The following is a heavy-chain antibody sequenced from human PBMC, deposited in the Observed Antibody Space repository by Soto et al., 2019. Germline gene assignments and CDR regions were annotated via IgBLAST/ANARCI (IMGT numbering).Heavy chain of an antibody. V-gene: IGHV1-69*01. J-gene: IGHJ6*02. CDR2: IIPFFGTS. Sequence: QVQLVQSGAEVKKPGSSVKVSCEASGGTFSSYPINWVRQAPGQGLEWMGGIIPFFGTSNYAQKFQGRVTITADDATSTAYMELRRLRSEDTAVYYCARVGHITNYGMAVWGQVTTVTVS. CDR1: GGTFSSYP. CDR3: ARVGHITNYGMAV. D-gene: IGHD1-26*01.